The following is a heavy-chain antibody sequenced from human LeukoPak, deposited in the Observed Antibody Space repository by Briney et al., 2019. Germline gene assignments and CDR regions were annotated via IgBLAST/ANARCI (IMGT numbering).Heavy chain of an antibody. CDR3: AKDPAEAVAGTWYFDY. CDR2: ISGSGGST. CDR1: GFTFSSYA. V-gene: IGHV3-23*01. Sequence: GGSLRLSCAASGFTFSSYAMSWVRQAPGKGLEWVSAISGSGGSTYYADFVKGRFTISRDNSKNTLYLQMNSLRAEDTAVYYCAKDPAEAVAGTWYFDYWGQGTLVTVSS. J-gene: IGHJ4*02. D-gene: IGHD6-19*01.